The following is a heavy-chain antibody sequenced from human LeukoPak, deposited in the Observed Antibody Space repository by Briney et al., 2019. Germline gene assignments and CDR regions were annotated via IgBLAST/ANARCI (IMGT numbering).Heavy chain of an antibody. Sequence: SETLSLTCTVSGGSISSHYWSWIRQPPGKGLEWIGYIYYSGSTNYNPSLKSRVTISVDTSKNQFSLKLSSVTAADTAVYYCARAPIEEQLVGVYYFDYWGQGTLVTVSS. CDR3: ARAPIEEQLVGVYYFDY. V-gene: IGHV4-59*11. CDR2: IYYSGST. J-gene: IGHJ4*02. CDR1: GGSISSHY. D-gene: IGHD6-6*01.